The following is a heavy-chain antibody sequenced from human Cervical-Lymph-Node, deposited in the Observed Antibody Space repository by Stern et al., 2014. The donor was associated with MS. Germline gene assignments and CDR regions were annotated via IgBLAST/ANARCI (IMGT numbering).Heavy chain of an antibody. CDR3: ARHQEGIAAY. Sequence: QVQLVQSGAEVKKPGSSVKVSCKASGDIFSNFDISWVRQAPGQGLEWMGGITPLFGKTNYAQRFQGRVTFTADESTNTVYMELSSLRADDTAVFYCARHQEGIAAYWGQGTLVTVSS. J-gene: IGHJ4*02. CDR1: GDIFSNFD. D-gene: IGHD6-13*01. CDR2: ITPLFGKT. V-gene: IGHV1-69*01.